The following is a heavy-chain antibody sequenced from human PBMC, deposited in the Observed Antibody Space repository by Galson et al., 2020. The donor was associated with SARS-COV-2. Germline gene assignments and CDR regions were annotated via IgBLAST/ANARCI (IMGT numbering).Heavy chain of an antibody. Sequence: GESLKISCAASGFTFSSYAMSWVRQAPGKGLEWVSAISGSGGSTYYADSVKGRFTISRDNSKNTLYLQMNSLRAEDTAVYYCAKLGVIWFGELFSDYFDYWGQGTLVTVSS. CDR2: ISGSGGST. CDR3: AKLGVIWFGELFSDYFDY. CDR1: GFTFSSYA. J-gene: IGHJ4*02. V-gene: IGHV3-23*01. D-gene: IGHD3-10*01.